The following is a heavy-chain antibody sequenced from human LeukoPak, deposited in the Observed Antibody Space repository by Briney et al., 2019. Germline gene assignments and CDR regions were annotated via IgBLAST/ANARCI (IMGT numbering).Heavy chain of an antibody. V-gene: IGHV6-1*01. D-gene: IGHD5-12*01. CDR2: TYYRSKWYN. CDR1: GDSLSSNSAA. Sequence: SQTLSLTCALSGDSLSSNSAAWNWIRQSPSRGLEWLARTYYRSKWYNDYAVSVKSRITINPDTSKNQFSLQLNSVTPEDTAVYYCARVNEWLRSEEAFDIWGQGTMVTVSS. CDR3: ARVNEWLRSEEAFDI. J-gene: IGHJ3*02.